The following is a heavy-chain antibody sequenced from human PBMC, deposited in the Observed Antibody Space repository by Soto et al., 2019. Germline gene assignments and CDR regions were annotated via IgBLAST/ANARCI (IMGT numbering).Heavy chain of an antibody. CDR1: GGSISSGGYY. CDR3: ARTDYYDSSGYPGVFDY. V-gene: IGHV4-31*03. CDR2: IYYSGST. D-gene: IGHD3-22*01. J-gene: IGHJ4*02. Sequence: QVQLQESGPGLVKPSQTLSLTCTVSGGSISSGGYYWSWIRQHPGKGLEWIGYIYYSGSTYYNPSLKSRVTISVDRSKNQFSLKLSSVTAADTAVYYCARTDYYDSSGYPGVFDYWGQGTLVTVSS.